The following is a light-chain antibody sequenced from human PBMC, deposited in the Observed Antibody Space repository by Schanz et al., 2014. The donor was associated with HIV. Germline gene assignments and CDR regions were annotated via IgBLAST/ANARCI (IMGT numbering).Light chain of an antibody. Sequence: SVLTQPASVSGSPGQSITISCTGTSSDVGGYNYLSWYQQHPGKAPKLMIYDVSNRPSGVSNRFSGSKSGNTASLTISGLQPEDEADYFCSSYTDRRTVVFGGGTKLTVL. CDR1: SSDVGGYNY. J-gene: IGLJ3*02. V-gene: IGLV2-14*03. CDR3: SSYTDRRTVV. CDR2: DVS.